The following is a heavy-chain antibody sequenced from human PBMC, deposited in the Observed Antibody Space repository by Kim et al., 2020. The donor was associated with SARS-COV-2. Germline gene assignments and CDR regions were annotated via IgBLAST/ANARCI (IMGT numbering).Heavy chain of an antibody. Sequence: DPVKGRLTISRHNAKNTRYLQMDSLRAEDTAVYYCARDSPYYGMDVWGQGTTVTVSS. J-gene: IGHJ6*02. V-gene: IGHV3-53*04. CDR3: ARDSPYYGMDV.